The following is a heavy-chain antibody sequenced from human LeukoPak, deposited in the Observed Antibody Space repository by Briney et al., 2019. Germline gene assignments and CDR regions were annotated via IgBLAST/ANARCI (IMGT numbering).Heavy chain of an antibody. J-gene: IGHJ5*02. V-gene: IGHV3-74*01. D-gene: IGHD3-10*01. CDR1: GFTFSSYW. CDR3: ARENVYYYGSGSQNWFDP. CDR2: INSDGSST. Sequence: GGSLRLSCAASGFTFSSYWMHWVRQARGKGLVWASRINSDGSSTSYADSVKGRFTISRDNAKNTLYLQMNSLRAEDTAVYYCARENVYYYGSGSQNWFDPWGQGTLVTVSS.